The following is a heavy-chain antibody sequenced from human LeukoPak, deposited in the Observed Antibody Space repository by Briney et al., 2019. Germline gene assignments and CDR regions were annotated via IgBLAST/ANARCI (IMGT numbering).Heavy chain of an antibody. Sequence: GGSLRLSCAASGFTFSIYSMNWVRQAPGKGLEWVSYISSSSSTIYYADSVKGRFTISRDNAKNSLYLQMNGLRAEDTAVYYCARDMRATSGPGWFDPWGQGTLVTVSS. CDR2: ISSSSSTI. V-gene: IGHV3-48*01. J-gene: IGHJ5*02. CDR1: GFTFSIYS. CDR3: ARDMRATSGPGWFDP. D-gene: IGHD6-19*01.